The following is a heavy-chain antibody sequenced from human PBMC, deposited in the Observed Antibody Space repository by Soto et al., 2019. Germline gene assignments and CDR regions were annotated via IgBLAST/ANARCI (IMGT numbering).Heavy chain of an antibody. V-gene: IGHV1-69*02. Sequence: ASVKVSCKASGGTFSSYTISWVRQAPGQGLEWMGRIIPILGIANYAQKFQGRVTITADKSTSTAYMELSSLRSEDTAVYYCARSPTLDTAMAPGWFDPWGQGSLVTVSS. CDR2: IIPILGIA. CDR3: ARSPTLDTAMAPGWFDP. CDR1: GGTFSSYT. J-gene: IGHJ5*02. D-gene: IGHD5-18*01.